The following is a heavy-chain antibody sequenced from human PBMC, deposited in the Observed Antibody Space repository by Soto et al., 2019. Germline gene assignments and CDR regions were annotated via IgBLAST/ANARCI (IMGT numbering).Heavy chain of an antibody. CDR3: ARLTRQYYYDSSGYYSPINHFDY. CDR1: GYTFTGYY. Sequence: GASVKVSCKASGYTFTGYYMHWVRQAPGQGLEWMGWINPNSGGTNYAQKFQGWVTMTRDTSISTAYMELSRLRSDDTAVYYCARLTRQYYYDSSGYYSPINHFDYWGQGTLVTVSS. D-gene: IGHD3-22*01. J-gene: IGHJ4*02. V-gene: IGHV1-2*04. CDR2: INPNSGGT.